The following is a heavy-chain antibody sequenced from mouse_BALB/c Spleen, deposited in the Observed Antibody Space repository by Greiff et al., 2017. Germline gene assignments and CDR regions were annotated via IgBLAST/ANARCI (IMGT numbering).Heavy chain of an antibody. CDR2: ISSGGST. D-gene: IGHD2-2*01. V-gene: IGHV5-6-5*01. CDR3: ARGQGYGYGPWFAY. J-gene: IGHJ3*01. Sequence: EVMLVESGGGLVKPGGSLKLSCAASGFTFSSYAMSWVRQTPEKRLEWVASISSGGSTYYPDSVKGRFTISRDNARNILYLQMSSLRSEDTAMYYCARGQGYGYGPWFAYWGQGTLVTVSA. CDR1: GFTFSSYA.